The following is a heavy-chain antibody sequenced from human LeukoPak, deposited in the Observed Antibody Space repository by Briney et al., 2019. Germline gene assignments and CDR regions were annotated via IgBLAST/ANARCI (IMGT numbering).Heavy chain of an antibody. CDR2: IYSGGSS. V-gene: IGHV3-53*01. Sequence: PGGALRISCAAAGFTVSSTYMSLGRPAPGEGLEWVSVIYSGGSSYYADSVKGRFTISRDNSKNTLYLQMNSLRVEDTAVYYCARLPTGDYWGQGTLVTVSS. CDR3: ARLPTGDY. CDR1: GFTVSSTY. D-gene: IGHD1-1*01. J-gene: IGHJ4*02.